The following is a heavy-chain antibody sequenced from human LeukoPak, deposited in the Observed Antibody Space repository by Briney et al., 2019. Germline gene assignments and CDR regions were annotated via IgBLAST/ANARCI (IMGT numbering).Heavy chain of an antibody. J-gene: IGHJ4*02. Sequence: GGSLRLSCAASGFTFSSYAMNWVRQAPGKGLEWVSVISVSGFSTYYADSVKGRFTISRDNSKNTLYLQMNSLRAEDTAVYYCATVVVVAATDYWGQGTLVTVSS. CDR1: GFTFSSYA. D-gene: IGHD2-15*01. CDR2: ISVSGFST. CDR3: ATVVVVAATDY. V-gene: IGHV3-23*01.